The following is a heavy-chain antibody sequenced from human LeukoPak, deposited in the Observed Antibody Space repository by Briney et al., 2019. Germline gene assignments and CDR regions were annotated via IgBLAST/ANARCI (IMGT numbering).Heavy chain of an antibody. CDR2: INPNSGGT. J-gene: IGHJ4*02. CDR3: ARVPYHVLYYFDY. CDR1: GYTFIDSY. Sequence: GASVKVSCKASGYTFIDSYMHWVRQAPGQGLEWLGWINPNSGGTNYAQNVQGRVTMTRDTSISTAYMELSRLRSDDTAVYFCARVPYHVLYYFDYWGQGTVVTVSS. V-gene: IGHV1-2*02.